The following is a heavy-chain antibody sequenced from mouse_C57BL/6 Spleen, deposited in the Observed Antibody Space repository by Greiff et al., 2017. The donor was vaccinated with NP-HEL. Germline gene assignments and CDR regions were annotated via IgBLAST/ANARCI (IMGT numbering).Heavy chain of an antibody. CDR3: ARQGEGCFDY. V-gene: IGHV5-17*01. CDR1: GFTFSDYG. Sequence: EVHLVESGGGLVKPGGSLKLSCAASGFTFSDYGMHWVRQAPEKGLEWVAYISSGSSTIYYADTVKGRFTISRDNAKNTLFLQMTSLRSEDTAMYYCARQGEGCFDYWGQGTTLTVSS. D-gene: IGHD3-3*01. J-gene: IGHJ2*01. CDR2: ISSGSSTI.